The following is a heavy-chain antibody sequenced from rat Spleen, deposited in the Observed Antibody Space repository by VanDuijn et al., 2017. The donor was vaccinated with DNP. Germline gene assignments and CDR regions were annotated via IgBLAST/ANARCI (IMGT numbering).Heavy chain of an antibody. CDR1: GFTFSNYG. Sequence: EVQLVESGGGLVQPGRSLKLSCAASGFTFSNYGMAWLRQVPGKGLEWVASITSSGGTTYYPDSVKGRFTISRDDAKSGLYLQMNSLKSEDTATYYCARGSTSIYWYFDFWGPGTMVTVSS. D-gene: IGHD3-1*01. CDR2: ITSSGGTT. CDR3: ARGSTSIYWYFDF. V-gene: IGHV5S13*01. J-gene: IGHJ1*01.